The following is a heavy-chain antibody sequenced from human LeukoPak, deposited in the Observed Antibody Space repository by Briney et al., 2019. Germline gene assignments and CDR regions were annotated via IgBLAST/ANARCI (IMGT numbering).Heavy chain of an antibody. J-gene: IGHJ6*02. CDR2: IYYSGST. CDR1: GGSISSSSYC. V-gene: IGHV4-39*07. CDR3: ARDPAESGYETYYYGMDV. Sequence: PSETLSLTCTVSGGSISSSSYCWGRIRQPPGKGLEWIGSIYYSGSTYNNPSLKSRVTISVDTSKNQFSLKLSSVTAADTAVYYCARDPAESGYETYYYGMDVWGQGTTVTVSS. D-gene: IGHD5-12*01.